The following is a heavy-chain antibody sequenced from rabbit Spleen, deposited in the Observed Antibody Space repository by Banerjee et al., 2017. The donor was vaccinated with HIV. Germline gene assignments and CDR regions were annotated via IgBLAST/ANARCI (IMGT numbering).Heavy chain of an antibody. Sequence: QEQLEESGGGLVKPEGSLTLTCKASGFSFSSGYYISWVRQAPGKGLEWIGCIGTGSGSTWYANWAKGRFTISKTSSTTVTLQMTSLTAADTATYFCASAYSDIYFNLWGQGTLVTVS. CDR3: ASAYSDIYFNL. CDR1: GFSFSSGYY. CDR2: IGTGSGST. J-gene: IGHJ4*01. D-gene: IGHD6-1*01. V-gene: IGHV1S45*01.